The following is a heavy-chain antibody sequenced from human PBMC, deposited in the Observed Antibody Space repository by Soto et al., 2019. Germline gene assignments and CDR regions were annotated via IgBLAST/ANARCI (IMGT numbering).Heavy chain of an antibody. V-gene: IGHV4-59*01. Sequence: SETLSLTCTVSGGSISSYYWSWIRQPPGKGLEWIGYIYYSGSTNYNPSLKSRVTISVDTSKNQFSLKLSSVTAADTAVYYCARLGLDYYDSSGYSKAFDYWGQGTLVTVSS. CDR2: IYYSGST. J-gene: IGHJ4*02. D-gene: IGHD3-22*01. CDR1: GGSISSYY. CDR3: ARLGLDYYDSSGYSKAFDY.